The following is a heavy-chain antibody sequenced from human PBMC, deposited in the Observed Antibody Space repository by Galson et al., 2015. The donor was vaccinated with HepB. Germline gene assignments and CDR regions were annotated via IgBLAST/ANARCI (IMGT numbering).Heavy chain of an antibody. V-gene: IGHV1-69*13. CDR2: FVPIFGTA. D-gene: IGHD3-3*01. CDR3: ARAAGITISSYGMDV. J-gene: IGHJ6*02. CDR1: GYTFTSYG. Sequence: SVKVSCKASGYTFTSYGISWVRQAPGQGLEWVGGFVPIFGTAQFAQNFQGRVTITADESTSTAYMELSSLRSADTAVYYCARAAGITISSYGMDVWGQGTTVTVSS.